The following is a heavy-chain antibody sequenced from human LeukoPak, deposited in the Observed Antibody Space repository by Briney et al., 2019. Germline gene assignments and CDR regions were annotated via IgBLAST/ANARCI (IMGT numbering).Heavy chain of an antibody. Sequence: ASVKVSCKASGYTFTSYDINWVRQATGQGLEWMGWMNPNSGNTGYAQKFQGRVTMTRNTSISTAYMELSSLRSEDTAVHYCARAGGVAARGVKWFDPWGQGTLVTVSS. D-gene: IGHD6-6*01. J-gene: IGHJ5*02. CDR1: GYTFTSYD. CDR3: ARAGGVAARGVKWFDP. CDR2: MNPNSGNT. V-gene: IGHV1-8*01.